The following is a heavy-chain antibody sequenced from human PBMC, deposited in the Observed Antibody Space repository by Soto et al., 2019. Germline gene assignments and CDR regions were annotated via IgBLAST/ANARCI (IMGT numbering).Heavy chain of an antibody. D-gene: IGHD2-15*01. V-gene: IGHV3-30-3*01. CDR2: ISYDGSNK. CDR1: GFTFSSYA. J-gene: IGHJ4*02. Sequence: QVQLVESGGGVVQPGRSLRLSCAASGFTFSSYAMHWVRQAPGKGLEWVAVISYDGSNKYYADSVKGRFTISRDNSKNTLYLQMNSLRAEDTAVQYCARVPSSSGRAHFDYWGQGTLVTVSS. CDR3: ARVPSSSGRAHFDY.